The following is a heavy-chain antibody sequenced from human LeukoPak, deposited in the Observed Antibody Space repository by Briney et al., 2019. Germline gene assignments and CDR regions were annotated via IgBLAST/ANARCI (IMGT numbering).Heavy chain of an antibody. J-gene: IGHJ3*02. Sequence: ASVKVSCKVSGYTLTELSMHWVRQAPGKGLEWMGGFDPEDGETIYAQKFQGRVTMTEDTSTDTAYMELSSLRSEDTAVYYCATGNYYDSSGYPQFRAFDIWGQGTMVTVSS. CDR3: ATGNYYDSSGYPQFRAFDI. D-gene: IGHD3-22*01. CDR1: GYTLTELS. V-gene: IGHV1-24*01. CDR2: FDPEDGET.